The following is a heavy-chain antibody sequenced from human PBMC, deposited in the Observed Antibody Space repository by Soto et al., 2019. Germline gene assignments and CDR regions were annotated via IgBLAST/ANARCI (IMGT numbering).Heavy chain of an antibody. CDR1: GFTFSSYW. CDR2: INSDGSST. V-gene: IGHV3-74*01. Sequence: GGSLRLSCAASGFTFSSYWMHWVRQAPGKGLVWVSRINSDGSSTSYADSVKGRFTISRDNAKNTLYLQMNSLRAEDTAVYYCARVSRPYDFWSGYYLDYWGQGTLVTVSS. CDR3: ARVSRPYDFWSGYYLDY. J-gene: IGHJ4*02. D-gene: IGHD3-3*01.